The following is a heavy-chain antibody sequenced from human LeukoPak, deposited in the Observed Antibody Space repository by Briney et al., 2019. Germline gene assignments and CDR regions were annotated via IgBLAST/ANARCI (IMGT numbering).Heavy chain of an antibody. J-gene: IGHJ4*02. CDR3: GSSEVGTTTSTLYDF. V-gene: IGHV4-4*07. CDR2: IYSEGFY. Sequence: SATLSLTCNVSGVSVNDYRGSWIRHTAGKGVEWIGRIYSEGFYNYNPSLESRLTMSVDTSMNQFSLRLNSVTAADTAVYYGGSSEVGTTTSTLYDFWGRGTLVTVSS. D-gene: IGHD2/OR15-2a*01. CDR1: GVSVNDYR.